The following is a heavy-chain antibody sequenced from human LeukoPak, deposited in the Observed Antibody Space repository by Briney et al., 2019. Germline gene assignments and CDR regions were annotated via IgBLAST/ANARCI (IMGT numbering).Heavy chain of an antibody. V-gene: IGHV3-11*06. D-gene: IGHD5-12*01. J-gene: IGHJ4*02. CDR1: GFTFSGYY. Sequence: GGSLRLSCAASGFTFSGYYMAWIRQAPGRAPEWISYIIGDSVFTKYADSVRGRFTISRDNAKSSLYLRMNSLRTEDTAVYYCARHSLYSGFFDFWGQGILATVSS. CDR3: ARHSLYSGFFDF. CDR2: IIGDSVFT.